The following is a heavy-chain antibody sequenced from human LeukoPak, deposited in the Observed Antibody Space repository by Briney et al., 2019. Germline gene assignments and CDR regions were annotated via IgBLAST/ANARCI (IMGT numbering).Heavy chain of an antibody. V-gene: IGHV1-2*04. CDR1: GYTFTGYY. Sequence: ASVKVSCKASGYTFTGYYMHWVRQAPGQGLEWMGWVNPNSGGTNYAQKFQGWVTMTRDTSISTAYTELSRLRSDDTAVYYCARGGPIVGGGSLLGSFDYWGQGTLVTVSS. J-gene: IGHJ4*02. D-gene: IGHD2-15*01. CDR3: ARGGPIVGGGSLLGSFDY. CDR2: VNPNSGGT.